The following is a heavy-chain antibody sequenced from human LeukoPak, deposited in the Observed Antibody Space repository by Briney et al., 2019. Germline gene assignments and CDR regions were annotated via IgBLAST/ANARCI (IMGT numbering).Heavy chain of an antibody. D-gene: IGHD6-19*01. Sequence: SETLSLTCTVSGGSISTSNYYWGWIRQPPGKGLEWIGNIFYSGSTYYNPSLKSRVTISVDTSKNQFSLKLSSVTAADTAVYYCARTSSSGLVGGYYFDYWGQGTLVTVSS. V-gene: IGHV4-39*07. CDR1: GGSISTSNYY. CDR2: IFYSGST. CDR3: ARTSSSGLVGGYYFDY. J-gene: IGHJ4*02.